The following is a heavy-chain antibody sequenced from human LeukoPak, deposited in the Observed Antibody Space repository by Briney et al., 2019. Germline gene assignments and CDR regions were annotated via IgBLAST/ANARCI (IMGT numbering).Heavy chain of an antibody. CDR3: AKRGVVIRVILVGFHKEAYYFDS. Sequence: GGSLRLSCAVSGITLSNYGMTGVRQAPAKGLEWVAGISGSGGGTNYADSVKGRFTISGDNSKNTLHLQMNSLRAEDTAVYFCAKRGVVIRVILVGFHKEAYYFDSWGQGALVTVSS. CDR1: GITLSNYG. CDR2: ISGSGGGT. V-gene: IGHV3-23*01. D-gene: IGHD3-22*01. J-gene: IGHJ4*02.